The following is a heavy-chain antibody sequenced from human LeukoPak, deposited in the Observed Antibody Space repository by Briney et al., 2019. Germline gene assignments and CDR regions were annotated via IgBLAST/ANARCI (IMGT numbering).Heavy chain of an antibody. D-gene: IGHD3-10*01. CDR3: ARSPTRDYGSGSYYNRAPFDY. CDR1: GYTITSYG. Sequence: ASVKVSCKASGYTITSYGISWVRQAPGQGLEWMGWISAYNGNTNYAQKLQGRVTMTTDTSTSTAHMELRSLRSDDTAVYYCARSPTRDYGSGSYYNRAPFDYWGQGTLVTVSS. CDR2: ISAYNGNT. V-gene: IGHV1-18*01. J-gene: IGHJ4*02.